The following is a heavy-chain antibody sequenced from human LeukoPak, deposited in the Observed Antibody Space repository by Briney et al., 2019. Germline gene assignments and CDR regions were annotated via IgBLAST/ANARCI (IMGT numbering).Heavy chain of an antibody. CDR3: ARNVPNSGSYYACFF. CDR1: GDSISSGNHY. D-gene: IGHD1-26*01. Sequence: PSETLSLTCTDSGDSISSGNHYWDWIRQPPGKGLEWIGSMYYSGSPYYNPSLKSRVTISVDTSKNQFSLNLSSVTAADTAVYYCARNVPNSGSYYACFFWAQGTLVTVSS. CDR2: MYYSGSP. J-gene: IGHJ4*02. V-gene: IGHV4-39*01.